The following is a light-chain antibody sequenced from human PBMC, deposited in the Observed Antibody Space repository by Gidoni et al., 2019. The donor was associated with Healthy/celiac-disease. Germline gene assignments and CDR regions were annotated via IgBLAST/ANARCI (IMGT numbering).Light chain of an antibody. CDR1: QDISNY. CDR2: DAS. J-gene: IGKJ4*01. CDR3: QQYDHLPLT. Sequence: QSTLSPSSLSASVGDRVTSTCQASQDISNYLNWYQQKPGKAPKLLLYDASNLEKGVPSRFSGSGSGTDFTFTISSLQPEAIATYYCQQYDHLPLTFGGGTKVEIK. V-gene: IGKV1-33*01.